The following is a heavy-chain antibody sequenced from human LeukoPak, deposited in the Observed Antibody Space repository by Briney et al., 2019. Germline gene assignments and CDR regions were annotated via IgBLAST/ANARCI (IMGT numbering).Heavy chain of an antibody. J-gene: IGHJ6*02. D-gene: IGHD6-19*01. Sequence: ASVKVSCKASGYTFTSYDINWVRQATGQGLEWMGWMNPNSGNTGYAQKFQGRVTITRNTSISTAYMELSSLRSEDTAVYYCARGQGLIAVAGYYYGMDVWGQGTTVTVSS. CDR2: MNPNSGNT. CDR3: ARGQGLIAVAGYYYGMDV. V-gene: IGHV1-8*03. CDR1: GYTFTSYD.